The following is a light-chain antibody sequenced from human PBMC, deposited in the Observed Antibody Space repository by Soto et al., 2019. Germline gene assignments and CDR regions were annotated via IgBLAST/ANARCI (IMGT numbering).Light chain of an antibody. CDR1: PSVTNY. V-gene: IGKV3-11*01. CDR3: QQRNIWPPVP. CDR2: GAF. J-gene: IGKJ5*01. Sequence: EIVLTPSPATLSLSPVERAPLSFISSPSVTNYLAWYQQKPGQAPRLLIYGAFNRATGIPARFSGSGSGTDFTLTISSLEPEDFAVYYCQQRNIWPPVPFGQGGRLAIK.